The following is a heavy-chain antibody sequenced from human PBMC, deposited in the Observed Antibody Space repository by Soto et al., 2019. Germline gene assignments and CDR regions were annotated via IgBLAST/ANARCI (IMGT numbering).Heavy chain of an antibody. CDR3: ARGRAGYSYAPRDY. J-gene: IGHJ4*02. D-gene: IGHD5-18*01. CDR1: GFTFGSYA. CDR2: ISYDGSNK. V-gene: IGHV3-30*09. Sequence: GGSLRLSCAASGFTFGSYAMHWVRQAPGKGLEWVAVISYDGSNKYYADSVKGRFAISRDNSKNTLYLQMNSLRAEDTAVYYCARGRAGYSYAPRDYWGQGTLVPVSS.